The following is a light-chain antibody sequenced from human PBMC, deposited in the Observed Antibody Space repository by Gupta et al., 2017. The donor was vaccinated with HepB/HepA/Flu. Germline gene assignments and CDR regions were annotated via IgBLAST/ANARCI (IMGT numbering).Light chain of an antibody. CDR2: EVS. CDR3: SSYTSSSIVN. J-gene: IGLJ2*01. V-gene: IGLV2-18*02. CDR1: SSDVGSYNR. Sequence: QSALTQPPSVCGSLVQSVTISCAATSSDVGSYNRVSWYQQSPGTAPKLMIYEVSNRPPGVPDRFSGSNSGNTASLTISGLQAEDEADYYCSSYTSSSIVNFGGGTKLTVL.